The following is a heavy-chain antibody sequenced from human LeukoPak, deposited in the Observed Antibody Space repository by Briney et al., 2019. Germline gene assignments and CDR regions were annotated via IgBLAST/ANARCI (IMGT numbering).Heavy chain of an antibody. Sequence: VASVKVSCKASGYTFTSYDINWVRQATGQGLEWMGWMNPNSGNTGYAQNFQGRVTMTRNTSISTAYMELTRLRSEDTAVYYCERGPTKGRTGYYYYWGQGTLVTVSS. CDR1: GYTFTSYD. V-gene: IGHV1-8*01. CDR2: MNPNSGNT. D-gene: IGHD3/OR15-3a*01. J-gene: IGHJ4*02. CDR3: ERGPTKGRTGYYYY.